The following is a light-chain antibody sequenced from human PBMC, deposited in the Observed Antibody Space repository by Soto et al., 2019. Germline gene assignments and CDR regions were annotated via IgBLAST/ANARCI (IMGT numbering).Light chain of an antibody. Sequence: DIVMTQSPDSLAVSLGERATINCKSSQSVLYSSDNKNYIAWYQQKAGQPPKLLIYWASTRESGVPDRFSGSGSGTDFTLTISSLQAEDVAVYSCQQYYNIPYTFGHGTKLEIK. V-gene: IGKV4-1*01. CDR2: WAS. CDR1: QSVLYSSDNKNY. J-gene: IGKJ2*01. CDR3: QQYYNIPYT.